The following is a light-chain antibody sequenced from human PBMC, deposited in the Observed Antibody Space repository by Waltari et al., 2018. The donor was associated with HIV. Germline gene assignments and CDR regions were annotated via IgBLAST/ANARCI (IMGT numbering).Light chain of an antibody. CDR1: SSNIGSNT. CDR3: ATWDDSLNAWV. J-gene: IGLJ3*02. V-gene: IGLV1-44*01. CDR2: SYG. Sequence: QSVLNQSPSASGTPGQRVIISCSGSSSNIGSNTVTWYQQFPGTAPKLLIYSYGQRPSGVPERFSGSKSATSASLAINGLRSEDEADYYCATWDDSLNAWVFGGGTKLTVL.